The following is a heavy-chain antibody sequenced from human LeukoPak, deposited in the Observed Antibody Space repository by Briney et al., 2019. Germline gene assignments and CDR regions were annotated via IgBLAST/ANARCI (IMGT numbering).Heavy chain of an antibody. J-gene: IGHJ4*02. CDR1: GYTFTSYG. Sequence: GAPVKVSCKASGYTFTSYGISWVRQAPGQGLEWMGWISAYNGNTNYAQKLQGRVTMTTDTSTSTAYMELRSLRSDDTAVYYCARVYYDSSGHPAFDYWGQGTLVTVSS. V-gene: IGHV1-18*01. CDR2: ISAYNGNT. CDR3: ARVYYDSSGHPAFDY. D-gene: IGHD3-22*01.